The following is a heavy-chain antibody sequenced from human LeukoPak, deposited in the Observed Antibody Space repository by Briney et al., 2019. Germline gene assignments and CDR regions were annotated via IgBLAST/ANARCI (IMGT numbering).Heavy chain of an antibody. Sequence: VASVKVSCKASGYTFTSYAMHWVRQAPGQRLEWMGWINAGNGNTKYSQKFQGRVTITRDTSASTAYMELSSLRSEDTAVHYCARFPYGGWSSYYYYGMDVWGQGTTVTVSS. CDR1: GYTFTSYA. CDR2: INAGNGNT. V-gene: IGHV1-3*01. J-gene: IGHJ6*02. D-gene: IGHD6-19*01. CDR3: ARFPYGGWSSYYYYGMDV.